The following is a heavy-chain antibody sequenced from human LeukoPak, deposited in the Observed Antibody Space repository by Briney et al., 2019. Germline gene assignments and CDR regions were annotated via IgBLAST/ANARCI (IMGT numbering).Heavy chain of an antibody. J-gene: IGHJ3*02. D-gene: IGHD2-2*01. CDR1: RYTFTSYD. Sequence: ASVKVSCKASRYTFTSYDINWVRQATGQGLEWMGWMNPNSGNTGYAQKFQGRVTITADESTSTAYMELSSLRSEDTAVYYCAREIQGYCSSTSCPLRAFDIWGQGTMVTVSS. CDR3: AREIQGYCSSTSCPLRAFDI. CDR2: MNPNSGNT. V-gene: IGHV1-8*03.